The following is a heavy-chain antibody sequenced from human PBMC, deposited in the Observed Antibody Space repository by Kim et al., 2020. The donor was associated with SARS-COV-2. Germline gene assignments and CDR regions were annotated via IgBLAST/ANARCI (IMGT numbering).Heavy chain of an antibody. CDR3: ARVIRGTYRYTDY. V-gene: IGHV7-4-1*02. Sequence: ASVKVSCKASGYTFTNNAISWVRQAPGQGLEWMGWINTDTGNPTYAQAFTRRFVFSVDTSVTTAYPQISSLEAEDTALYYCARVIRGTYRYTDYWGQGTL. J-gene: IGHJ4*02. CDR1: GYTFTNNA. D-gene: IGHD3-16*02. CDR2: INTDTGNP.